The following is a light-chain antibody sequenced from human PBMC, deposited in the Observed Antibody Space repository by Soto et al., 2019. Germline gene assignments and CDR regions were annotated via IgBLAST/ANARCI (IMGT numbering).Light chain of an antibody. CDR3: AAWDDILNLV. V-gene: IGLV1-44*01. CDR2: YTN. Sequence: QSVLTQPPSASGTPGQTVTITCSGSSSNIGSNTVSWYQHLPGTAPKLLIYYTNRRPSGVPDRFSGSKSGTSASLAISGLQSDDEADYYCAAWDDILNLVFGRGTKLTVL. J-gene: IGLJ2*01. CDR1: SSNIGSNT.